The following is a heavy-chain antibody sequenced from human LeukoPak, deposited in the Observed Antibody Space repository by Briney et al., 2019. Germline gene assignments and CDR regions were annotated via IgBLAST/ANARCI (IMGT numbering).Heavy chain of an antibody. V-gene: IGHV3-11*01. D-gene: IGHD3-10*01. CDR3: ARGLLLRTERQAFDI. CDR2: ISSSGSTI. J-gene: IGHJ3*02. CDR1: GFTFSDYY. Sequence: GGSLRLYCAASGFTFSDYYMSWIRQAPGKGLEWVSYISSSGSTIYYADSVKGRFTISRDNAKNSLYLQMNSLRAEDTAVYYCARGLLLRTERQAFDIWGQGTMVTVSS.